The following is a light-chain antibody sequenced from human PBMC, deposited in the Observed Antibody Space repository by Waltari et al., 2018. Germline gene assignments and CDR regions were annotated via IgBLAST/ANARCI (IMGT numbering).Light chain of an antibody. CDR1: QSVDTY. V-gene: IGKV3-11*01. Sequence: DIVLTQSPATLSLSPGERASLSCRPSQSVDTYLPWYQQKPGQAPRLLIYDASNRATGIPARFSGSGSGTDFTLTISSLEPEDFAVYYCRQRSNWVTFGGGTKVEIK. J-gene: IGKJ4*01. CDR2: DAS. CDR3: RQRSNWVT.